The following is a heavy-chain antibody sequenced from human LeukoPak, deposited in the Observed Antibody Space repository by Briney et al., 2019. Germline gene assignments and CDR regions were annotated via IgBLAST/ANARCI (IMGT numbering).Heavy chain of an antibody. Sequence: GGSLRLSCAASGFTVSSNYMSWVRQAPGKGLEGVSVIYSGGSTDYADSVKGRFTISRDNSKNTLYLQMNSLRAEATAVYYCARDIAGIAYWGQGTLVTVSS. V-gene: IGHV3-53*01. D-gene: IGHD6-13*01. J-gene: IGHJ4*02. CDR2: IYSGGST. CDR3: ARDIAGIAY. CDR1: GFTVSSNY.